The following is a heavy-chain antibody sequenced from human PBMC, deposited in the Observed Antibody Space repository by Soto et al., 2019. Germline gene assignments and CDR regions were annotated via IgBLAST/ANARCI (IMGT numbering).Heavy chain of an antibody. CDR3: ERDSGYGSGASVHHYLDY. V-gene: IGHV3-7*01. CDR2: IKMDAREK. Sequence: HPGGCLGLSCAASGFTFGSYWVSGVRQSPGKGLEWLATIKMDAREKKYVDSVTGRFTMSRDNAKNSLYPQMDSLRAEDTAVYYCERDSGYGSGASVHHYLDYWGHGTLVTVSS. CDR1: GFTFGSYW. J-gene: IGHJ4*01. D-gene: IGHD3-10*01.